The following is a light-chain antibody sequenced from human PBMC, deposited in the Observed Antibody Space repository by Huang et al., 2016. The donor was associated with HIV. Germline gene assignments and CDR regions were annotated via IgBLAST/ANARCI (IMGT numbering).Light chain of an antibody. CDR1: QGISSW. CDR2: AAS. J-gene: IGKJ1*01. CDR3: QQAKNFPWT. V-gene: IGKV1-12*01. Sequence: IQMTQSPSSVSGSVGDRVTISCRASQGISSWLDWDQQRPGEAPKLLIYAASNLQSGVPSRFSGSGSGTNFTLTISSLQPEDFASYYCQQAKNFPWTFGQGTKVEMK.